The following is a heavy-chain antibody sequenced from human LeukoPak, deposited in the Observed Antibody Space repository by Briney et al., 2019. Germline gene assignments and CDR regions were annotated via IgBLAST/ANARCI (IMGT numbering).Heavy chain of an antibody. CDR3: ASNIVGATPWVYYYYMDV. D-gene: IGHD1-26*01. CDR2: MSYDGSNK. Sequence: PGGSLRLSCAGSGFTFNHFGLHWVRQAPGKGLEWVAVMSYDGSNKYYADSVKGRFTISRDNSKNTLYLQMNSLRAEDTAVYYCASNIVGATPWVYYYYMDVWGKGTTVTVSS. V-gene: IGHV3-30*19. CDR1: GFTFNHFG. J-gene: IGHJ6*03.